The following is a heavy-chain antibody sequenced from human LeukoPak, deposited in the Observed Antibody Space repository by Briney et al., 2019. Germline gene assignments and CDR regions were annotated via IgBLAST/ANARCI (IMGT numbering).Heavy chain of an antibody. Sequence: GGSLRLSCAASGFTLSSYWMNWARQAPGKGLEWVASINHNGNVNYYVDSVKGRFTISRDNSKNTLYLQMNSLRAEDTAVYYCARDLLGYSSSWYGGMGYYYYYGMDVWGQGTTVTVSS. CDR2: INHNGNVN. CDR3: ARDLLGYSSSWYGGMGYYYYYGMDV. D-gene: IGHD6-13*01. V-gene: IGHV3-7*03. CDR1: GFTLSSYW. J-gene: IGHJ6*02.